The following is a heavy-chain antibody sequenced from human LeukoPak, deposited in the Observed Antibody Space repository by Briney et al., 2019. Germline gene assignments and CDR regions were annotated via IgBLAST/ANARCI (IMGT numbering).Heavy chain of an antibody. CDR1: GFTVSSNY. D-gene: IGHD1-26*01. J-gene: IGHJ4*02. CDR2: IYSGGST. V-gene: IGHV3-53*01. Sequence: GGSLRLSCAASGFTVSSNYMNWVRQAPGKGLEWISVIYSGGSTYYADSVKGRFTISRDNSKNTLYLQMNSLRAEDTAVYYCATVDSGSYSIDYWGQGTLVTVSS. CDR3: ATVDSGSYSIDY.